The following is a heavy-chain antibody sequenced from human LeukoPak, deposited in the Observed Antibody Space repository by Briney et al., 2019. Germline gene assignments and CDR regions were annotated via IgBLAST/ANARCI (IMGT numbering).Heavy chain of an antibody. Sequence: PSETLSLTCTASGGSISSYYWSWIRQPPGKGLEWVGYIFYSGSTNYNPSLKSRVTISVDTSKNQFSLKLSSVTAADTAVYYCARGGSGYPDAFDIWGQGTMVTVSS. CDR1: GGSISSYY. J-gene: IGHJ3*02. CDR3: ARGGSGYPDAFDI. CDR2: IFYSGST. V-gene: IGHV4-59*01. D-gene: IGHD3-22*01.